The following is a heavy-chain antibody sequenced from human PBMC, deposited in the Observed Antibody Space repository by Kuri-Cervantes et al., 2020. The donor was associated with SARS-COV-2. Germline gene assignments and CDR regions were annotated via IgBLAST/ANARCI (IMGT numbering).Heavy chain of an antibody. J-gene: IGHJ3*02. CDR1: GYTFTSYW. CDR2: IYPGDSAT. CDR3: ARDAETAVVVTLEDAFDI. Sequence: GGSLRLSCKGSGYTFTSYWIGWVRQMPGKGLEWMGIIYPGDSATSYSPSFQGQVTISADKSISTAYLQRNSLKATDTAMYYCARDAETAVVVTLEDAFDIWGQGTLVTVSS. D-gene: IGHD5-18*01. V-gene: IGHV5-51*01.